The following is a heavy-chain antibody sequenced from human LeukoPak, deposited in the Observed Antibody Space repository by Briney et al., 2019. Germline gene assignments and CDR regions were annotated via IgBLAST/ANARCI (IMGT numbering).Heavy chain of an antibody. CDR3: AGFDC. J-gene: IGHJ4*02. Sequence: GGSLRLSCEGSGFSVSDHYMDWVRQAPGKGLEWVSVIYSDGSTYHADSVKGRFTISRDNSRNTLYLQMNSLRAEDTAVYYCAGFDCWGQGTLVTVSS. CDR1: GFSVSDHY. CDR2: IYSDGST. V-gene: IGHV3-66*01.